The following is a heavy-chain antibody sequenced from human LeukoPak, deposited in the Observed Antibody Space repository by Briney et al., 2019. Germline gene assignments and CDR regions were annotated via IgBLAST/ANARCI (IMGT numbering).Heavy chain of an antibody. Sequence: GASVKVSCKASGYTFTSYYMHWVRQAPGQGLEWMGIINPSGGSTSYAQKFQGRVAMTRDMSTSTVYMDLSSLRSEDTAVYYCAKDARRTFGLSSGLYRGSYYFDYWGQGTLVTVSS. J-gene: IGHJ4*02. V-gene: IGHV1-46*01. CDR2: INPSGGST. D-gene: IGHD6-19*01. CDR1: GYTFTSYY. CDR3: AKDARRTFGLSSGLYRGSYYFDY.